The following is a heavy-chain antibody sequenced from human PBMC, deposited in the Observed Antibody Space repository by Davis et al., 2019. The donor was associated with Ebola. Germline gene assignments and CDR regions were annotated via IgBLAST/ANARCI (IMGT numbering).Heavy chain of an antibody. CDR1: GFTFSRYS. CDR3: SSPNFDY. CDR2: ISSSSSTI. V-gene: IGHV3-48*01. Sequence: GESLKISCAASGFTFSRYSMNWVRQAPGKGLEWVSYISSSSSTIYKADSVKGRFTISRDNAKNSLYLQMNSLRAEDTAVYYCSSPNFDYWGQGTLVTVSS. J-gene: IGHJ4*02.